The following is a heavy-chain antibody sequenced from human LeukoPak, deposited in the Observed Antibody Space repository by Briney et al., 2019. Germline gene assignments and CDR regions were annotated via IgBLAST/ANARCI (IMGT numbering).Heavy chain of an antibody. Sequence: SETLSLTCAVSGGSISSGGFSWNWIRQSPGKGLEWIGYIYHGGSTFYNPSLKSRVTISVDRSRNQFSLKLTSATAADTAMYYCARGAYGDYVYGDYFDYWGQGALVTVSS. D-gene: IGHD4-17*01. V-gene: IGHV4-30-2*06. CDR2: IYHGGST. CDR1: GGSISSGGFS. J-gene: IGHJ4*02. CDR3: ARGAYGDYVYGDYFDY.